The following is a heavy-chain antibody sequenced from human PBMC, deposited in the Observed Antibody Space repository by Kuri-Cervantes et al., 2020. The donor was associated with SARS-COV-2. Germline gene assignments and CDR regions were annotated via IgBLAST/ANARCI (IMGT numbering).Heavy chain of an antibody. CDR1: GDHISSGTYS. V-gene: IGHV4-39*07. CDR2: KYYSGTT. Sequence: SETLSLTCTVSGDHISSGTYSWGWIRLPPGRGLEWIGQKYYSGTTQYNPSLKSRVTISVDTSKNQFSLKLSSVTAADTAVYYCASRREDIVVVVAAKYAFDIWGQGTMVTVSS. J-gene: IGHJ3*02. D-gene: IGHD2-15*01. CDR3: ASRREDIVVVVAAKYAFDI.